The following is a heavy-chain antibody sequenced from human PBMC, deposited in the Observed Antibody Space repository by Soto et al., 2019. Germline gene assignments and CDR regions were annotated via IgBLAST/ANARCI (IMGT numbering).Heavy chain of an antibody. J-gene: IGHJ5*02. Sequence: QVQLVQSGAEVKKPGSSVKVSCKASGGTFSSYAISWVRQAPGQGLEWMGGIIPIFGTANYAQKFQGRVTITADKSRSTAYVELSSLRSEDTAVYYCARDRGSELGGTFDPWGQGTLVTVSS. CDR2: IIPIFGTA. CDR3: ARDRGSELGGTFDP. V-gene: IGHV1-69*06. D-gene: IGHD1-26*01. CDR1: GGTFSSYA.